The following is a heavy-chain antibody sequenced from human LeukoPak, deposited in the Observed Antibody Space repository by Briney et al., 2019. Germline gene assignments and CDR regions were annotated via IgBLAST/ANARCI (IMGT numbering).Heavy chain of an antibody. V-gene: IGHV4-30-4*08. CDR1: GGSISSGDYY. Sequence: PSQTLSLTCTVSGGSISSGDYYWSWIRQPPGKGLELIGYIYYSGSTYYNPSLKSRVTISVDTSKNQFSLKLSSVTAADTAVYYCARTLLGYCSSTSCYNFDYWGQGTLVTVSS. CDR3: ARTLLGYCSSTSCYNFDY. CDR2: IYYSGST. D-gene: IGHD2-2*02. J-gene: IGHJ4*02.